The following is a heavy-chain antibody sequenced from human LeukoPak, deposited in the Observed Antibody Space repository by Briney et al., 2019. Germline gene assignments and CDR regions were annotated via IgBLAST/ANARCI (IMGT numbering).Heavy chain of an antibody. CDR3: ARGRKEWELTYWFDP. CDR2: IIPIFGTA. V-gene: IGHV1-69*13. Sequence: SVKVSCKASGGTFSSYAISWVRQAPGQGLEWMGGIIPIFGTANYAQKFQGRVTITADESTSTAYMELSSLRSEDTAVYYCARGRKEWELTYWFDPWGQGTLVTVSS. CDR1: GGTFSSYA. J-gene: IGHJ5*02. D-gene: IGHD1-26*01.